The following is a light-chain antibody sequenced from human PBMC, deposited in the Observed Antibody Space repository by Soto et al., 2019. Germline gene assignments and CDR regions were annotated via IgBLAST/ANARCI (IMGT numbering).Light chain of an antibody. J-gene: IGKJ1*01. CDR2: GAS. V-gene: IGKV3-20*01. CDR3: QQYGSSLWT. CDR1: QSVSSSY. Sequence: EIVLTQSPGTLSLSPGERATLSCRASQSVSSSYLAWYQQKTGQAPRLLIYGASSRATGIPDRFSGSGSGTDFTLTISRLEPEDFALYYCQQYGSSLWTFGQGTKVEIK.